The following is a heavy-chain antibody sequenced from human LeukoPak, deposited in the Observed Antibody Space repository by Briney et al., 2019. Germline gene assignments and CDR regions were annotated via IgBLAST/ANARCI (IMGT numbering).Heavy chain of an antibody. D-gene: IGHD6-13*01. CDR3: ARVSSSWPHYYFDY. Sequence: SETLSLTCTVSGGSISSYYWSWIRQPPGKGLEWIGYIYYSGSTNYNPSLKSRVTISVDTSRNQFSLKVNSVTAADTAVYYCARVSSSWPHYYFDYWGQGTRVTASS. CDR2: IYYSGST. J-gene: IGHJ4*02. V-gene: IGHV4-59*12. CDR1: GGSISSYY.